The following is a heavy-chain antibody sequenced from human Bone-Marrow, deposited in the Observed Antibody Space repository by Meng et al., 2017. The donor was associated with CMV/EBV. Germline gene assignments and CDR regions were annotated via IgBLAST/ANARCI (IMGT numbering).Heavy chain of an antibody. V-gene: IGHV4-59*01. CDR3: ARGLRDVDTAYNYYYYYGMDV. CDR1: GGPISSYY. CDR2: IYYSGST. J-gene: IGHJ6*02. Sequence: SETLSLTCTVSGGPISSYYWSWIRQPPGKGLEWIGYIYYSGSTNYNPSLKSRVTISVDTSKNQFSLKLSSVTAADTAVYYCARGLRDVDTAYNYYYYYGMDVWGQGTTVTVSS. D-gene: IGHD5-18*01.